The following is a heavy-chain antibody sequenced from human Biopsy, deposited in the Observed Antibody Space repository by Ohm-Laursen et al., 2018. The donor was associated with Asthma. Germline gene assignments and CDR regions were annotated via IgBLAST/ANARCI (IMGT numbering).Heavy chain of an antibody. Sequence: SLRLSCAASGFTFSIYDIHWVRQAPGEGLEWVAVISYDGGNKFYGDSVKGRFTLSRDNSRNTLYLQMNSLRVEDTAIYYCARTHERWTSIQDDALDIWGQGTMVIVSS. J-gene: IGHJ3*02. CDR3: ARTHERWTSIQDDALDI. CDR1: GFTFSIYD. D-gene: IGHD4-23*01. CDR2: ISYDGGNK. V-gene: IGHV3-30*03.